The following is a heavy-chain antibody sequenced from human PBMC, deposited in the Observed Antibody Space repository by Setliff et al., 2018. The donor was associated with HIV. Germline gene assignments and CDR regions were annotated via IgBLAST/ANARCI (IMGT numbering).Heavy chain of an antibody. V-gene: IGHV5-51*01. CDR2: IFPGDSDM. CDR3: ARRRAGGGNWIQSNWFDP. J-gene: IGHJ5*02. CDR1: GYSFDTHW. Sequence: GESLKISCKCSGYSFDTHWIGWVRQLPGKGLEWMGMIFPGDSDMKYSPSFQDRVKFSVDKSINTAYLQWVSLKASDTAIYYCARRRAGGGNWIQSNWFDPWGQGTPVTVSS. D-gene: IGHD5-18*01.